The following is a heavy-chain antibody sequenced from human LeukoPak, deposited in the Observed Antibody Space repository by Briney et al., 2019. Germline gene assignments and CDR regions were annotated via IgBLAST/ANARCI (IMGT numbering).Heavy chain of an antibody. CDR1: GGTFTSYG. D-gene: IGHD4-17*01. CDR3: ASDDYGDLSFDY. V-gene: IGHV1-18*01. Sequence: ASVKVSCKASGGTFTSYGISWVRQAPGQGLEWMGWISAYNGNTNYAQKLQGRVTMTTDTSTSTAYMELRSLRSDDTAVYYCASDDYGDLSFDYWGQGTLVTVSS. J-gene: IGHJ4*02. CDR2: ISAYNGNT.